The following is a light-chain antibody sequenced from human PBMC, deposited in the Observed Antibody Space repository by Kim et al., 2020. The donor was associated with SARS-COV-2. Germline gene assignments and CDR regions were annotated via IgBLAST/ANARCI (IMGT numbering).Light chain of an antibody. V-gene: IGLV2-23*02. CDR1: SNDVRNFKL. CDR2: EVN. J-gene: IGLJ1*01. Sequence: GQSITISSTGTSNDVRNFKLVSWYQQYPGKAPKLMIYEVNKRPSGVSDRFSGSKSGNTASLTISGLQAEDEADYYGCSYAGSRSYVFGSGTKVTVL. CDR3: CSYAGSRSYV.